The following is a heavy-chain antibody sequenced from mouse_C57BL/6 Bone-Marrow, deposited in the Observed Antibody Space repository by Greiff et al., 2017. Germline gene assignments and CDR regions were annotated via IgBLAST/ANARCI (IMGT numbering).Heavy chain of an antibody. Sequence: EVKLMESGGGLVKPGGSLKLSCAASGFTFSDYGMHWVRQAPEKGLEWVAYISSGSSTIDYADTVKGRFTISRDNAKNTLFLQMTSLRSEDTAMYYCARIYYGYDVAYWGQGTLVTVSA. CDR2: ISSGSSTI. D-gene: IGHD2-2*01. V-gene: IGHV5-17*01. CDR1: GFTFSDYG. CDR3: ARIYYGYDVAY. J-gene: IGHJ3*01.